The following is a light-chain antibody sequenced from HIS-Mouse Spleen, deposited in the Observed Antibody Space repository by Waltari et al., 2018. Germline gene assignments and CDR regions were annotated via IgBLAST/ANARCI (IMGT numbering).Light chain of an antibody. Sequence: QSALTQPRSVSGSPGHAVTISCTGTRSDVGGYNYISWYQQHPGKAPQLMIYDVSKRPSGVPDRFSGSKSGNTASLTISGLQDEDEADYYCCSYAGSYTWVFGGGTKLTVL. V-gene: IGLV2-11*01. CDR3: CSYAGSYTWV. CDR1: RSDVGGYNY. CDR2: DVS. J-gene: IGLJ3*02.